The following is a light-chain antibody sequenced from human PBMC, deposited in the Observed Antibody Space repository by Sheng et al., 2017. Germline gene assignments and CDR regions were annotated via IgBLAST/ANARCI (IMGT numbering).Light chain of an antibody. J-gene: IGLJ3*02. CDR2: KDN. V-gene: IGLV3-27*01. CDR3: YSAADNNWV. CDR1: ILAKRY. Sequence: SYELTQPSLVSVSPGQTATITCSGDILAKRYARWFQQRPGQAPLLLISKDNERPSEIPERFSGSSSGTTVTLTISGAQVEDEADYYCYSAADNNWVFGGGTKLTVL.